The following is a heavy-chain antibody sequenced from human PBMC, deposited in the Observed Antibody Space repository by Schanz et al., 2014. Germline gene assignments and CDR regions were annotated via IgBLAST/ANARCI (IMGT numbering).Heavy chain of an antibody. CDR2: IYSTGST. J-gene: IGHJ5*01. V-gene: IGHV4-61*02. CDR1: GGSISSGSYY. D-gene: IGHD3-10*01. Sequence: QVQLQESGPGLVKPSQTLSLTCTVSGGSISSGSYYWSWIRQPAGKGLEWIGRIYSTGSTNYNPSRKSRVPIQKDTSKNHFPLKRPSVTAADTAVYYCARDMVENWFDSWGQGTLVTVSS. CDR3: ARDMVENWFDS.